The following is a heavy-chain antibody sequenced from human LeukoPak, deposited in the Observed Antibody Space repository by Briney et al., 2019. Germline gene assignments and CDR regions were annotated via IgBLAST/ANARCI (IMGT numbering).Heavy chain of an antibody. J-gene: IGHJ4*02. Sequence: GRPLRLSCAASGFTFSSYAMHWVRQAPGKGLEWVAVISYDGSNKYYADSVKGRFTISRDNSKNTLYLQMNSLRAEDTAVYYCARDLGGSYDYWGQGTLVTVSS. CDR2: ISYDGSNK. CDR1: GFTFSSYA. CDR3: ARDLGGSYDY. V-gene: IGHV3-30-3*01. D-gene: IGHD2-15*01.